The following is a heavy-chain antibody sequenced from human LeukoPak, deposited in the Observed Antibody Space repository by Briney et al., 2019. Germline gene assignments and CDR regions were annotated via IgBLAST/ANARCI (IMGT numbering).Heavy chain of an antibody. CDR3: ARDVGHIVVVTARGDAFDI. V-gene: IGHV1-46*01. CDR1: GYTFTSYY. CDR2: INPSDGST. D-gene: IGHD2-21*02. J-gene: IGHJ3*02. Sequence: ASVKVSCKASGYTFTSYYMHWVRQAPGQGLEWMGIINPSDGSTSYAQKFQGRVTMTRDTSTSTVYMELSSLRSEDTAVYYCARDVGHIVVVTARGDAFDIWGQGTMVTVSS.